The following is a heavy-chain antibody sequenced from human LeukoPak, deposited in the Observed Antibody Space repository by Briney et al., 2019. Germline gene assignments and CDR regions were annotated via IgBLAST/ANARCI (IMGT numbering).Heavy chain of an antibody. D-gene: IGHD3-10*01. CDR1: GFTFSGSA. CDR3: STDASGSLFDH. V-gene: IGHV3-73*01. J-gene: IGHJ4*02. CDR2: IRSKADSYAA. Sequence: GGSLRLSCAASGFTFSGSAMHWVRQASGKGLEWVGRIRSKADSYAAAYAASVKGRFTISRDDSENTAYLQMNSLKTEDTALYYCSTDASGSLFDHWGQGTLVTVSS.